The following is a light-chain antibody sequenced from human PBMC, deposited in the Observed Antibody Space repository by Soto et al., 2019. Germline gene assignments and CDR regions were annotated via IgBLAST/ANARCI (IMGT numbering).Light chain of an antibody. J-gene: IGLJ2*01. CDR1: RSDVGGYTY. CDR3: SSFTTSGTVI. Sequence: QSALTQPASVSGSPGQSITISCTGTRSDVGGYTYVAWYQQYPGKAPKLIVHDVSDRPSGVSNRFSGSKSGNTASLTISGLQTEDEADYYCSSFTTSGTVIFGGGTQLTVL. CDR2: DVS. V-gene: IGLV2-14*01.